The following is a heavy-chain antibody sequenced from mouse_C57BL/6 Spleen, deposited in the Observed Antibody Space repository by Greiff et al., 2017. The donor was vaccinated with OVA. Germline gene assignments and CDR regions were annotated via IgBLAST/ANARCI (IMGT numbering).Heavy chain of an antibody. CDR1: GYTFTSYW. J-gene: IGHJ3*01. CDR2: IDPSDSET. Sequence: VQLQQPGAELVRPGSSVKLSCKASGYTFTSYWMHWVKQRPIQGLEWIGDIDPSDSETHYNQKFKDKATLTVDKSSSTAYMQLSSLTSEYSAVYYCARWDDYDDWFANWRQGTLVTVSA. CDR3: ARWDDYDDWFAN. V-gene: IGHV1-52*01. D-gene: IGHD2-4*01.